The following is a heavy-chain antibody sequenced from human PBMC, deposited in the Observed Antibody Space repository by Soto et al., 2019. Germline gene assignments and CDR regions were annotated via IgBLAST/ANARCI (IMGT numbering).Heavy chain of an antibody. V-gene: IGHV3-30*18. CDR2: VLYDGSKK. J-gene: IGHJ4*02. Sequence: QVHLVESGGGVVQPGTSLRLSCTASGFRFSDYGMDWVRQAPGKGLEWVSRVLYDGSKKYYADSVKGRFTISRDNPRNTLYLQMDGLRADDTAVYYCVKDLALMGDYWGQGTPVTVSS. CDR1: GFRFSDYG. CDR3: VKDLALMGDY. D-gene: IGHD3-16*01.